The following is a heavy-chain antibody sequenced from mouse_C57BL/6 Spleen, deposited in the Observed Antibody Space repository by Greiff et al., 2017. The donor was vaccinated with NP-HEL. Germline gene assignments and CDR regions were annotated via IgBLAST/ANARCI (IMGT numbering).Heavy chain of an antibody. CDR2: INPYNGDT. V-gene: IGHV1-20*01. CDR1: GYSFTGYF. J-gene: IGHJ2*01. CDR3: ARDLLSYFDY. Sequence: VQLKESGPELVKPGDSVKISCKASGYSFTGYFMNWVMQSHGKSLEWIGRINPYNGDTFYNQKFKGKATLTVDKSSSTAHMELRSLTSEDSAVYYCARDLLSYFDYWGQGTTLTVSS.